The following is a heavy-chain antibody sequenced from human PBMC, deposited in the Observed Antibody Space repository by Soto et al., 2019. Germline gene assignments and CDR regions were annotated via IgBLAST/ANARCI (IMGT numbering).Heavy chain of an antibody. CDR1: GFTFSSSA. V-gene: IGHV3-23*01. CDR2: IRVGGGDT. D-gene: IGHD6-19*01. Sequence: EVRLLESGGGLAQPGGSLRLSCAASGFTFSSSAMNWVRQAPGKGLEGVSSIRVGGGDTFYADSVRGRFTVSRDISRKALDLQMNSLRAEDTAIYYCVKCSVGTVGSSGWWNWFEPWGQGTLVTVSS. J-gene: IGHJ5*02. CDR3: VKCSVGTVGSSGWWNWFEP.